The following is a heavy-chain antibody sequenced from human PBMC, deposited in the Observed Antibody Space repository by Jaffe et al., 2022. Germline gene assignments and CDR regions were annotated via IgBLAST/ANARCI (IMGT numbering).Heavy chain of an antibody. J-gene: IGHJ4*02. V-gene: IGHV3-23*01. D-gene: IGHD3-3*01. CDR1: GFTFSSYA. CDR2: ISGSGGST. CDR3: AKVLRPVLRFLEWLNGPFDY. Sequence: EVQLLESGGGLVQPGGSLRLSCAASGFTFSSYAMSWVRQAPGKGLEWVSAISGSGGSTYYADSVKGRFTISRDNSKNTLYLQMNSLRAEDTAVYYCAKVLRPVLRFLEWLNGPFDYWGQGTLVTVSS.